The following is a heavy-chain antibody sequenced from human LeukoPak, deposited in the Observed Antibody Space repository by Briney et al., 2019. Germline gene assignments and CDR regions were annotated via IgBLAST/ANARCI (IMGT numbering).Heavy chain of an antibody. CDR2: IYYSGST. Sequence: SETLSLTCTVSGGSISSSSYYWGWIRQPPGKGLEWIGSIYYSGSTYYNPSLKSRVTISVDTSKNQFSLKLSSVTAADTAVYYCARGDYFWYWFDPWGQGTLVTVSS. CDR3: ARGDYFWYWFDP. CDR1: GGSISSSSYY. D-gene: IGHD3-16*01. V-gene: IGHV4-39*01. J-gene: IGHJ5*02.